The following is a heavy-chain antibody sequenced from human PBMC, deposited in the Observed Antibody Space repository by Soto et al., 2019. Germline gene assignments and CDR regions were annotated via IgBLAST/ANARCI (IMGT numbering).Heavy chain of an antibody. CDR2: IYYSGST. CDR3: ARGPYYDILTGYYGAYYYYYMDV. CDR1: GGSISSYY. J-gene: IGHJ6*03. D-gene: IGHD3-9*01. V-gene: IGHV4-59*01. Sequence: SETLSLTCTVSGGSISSYYWSWIRQPPGKGLEWIGYIYYSGSTNYNPSLKSRVTISVDTSKNQFSLKLSSVTAADTAVYYCARGPYYDILTGYYGAYYYYYMDVRGKGTRVTVSS.